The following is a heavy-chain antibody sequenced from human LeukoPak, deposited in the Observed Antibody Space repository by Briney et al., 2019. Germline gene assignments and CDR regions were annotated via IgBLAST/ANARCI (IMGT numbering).Heavy chain of an antibody. D-gene: IGHD3-10*01. CDR2: INPNSGGT. V-gene: IGHV1-2*02. J-gene: IGHJ4*02. Sequence: ASVKVSCKASGYTFTGYYMHWVRQAPGQGLEWMGWINPNSGGTNYAQKFQGRVTMTRDTSISTAYMELSRLRSDDTAVYYCATGPLRGVTGLDYWGQGTLVTVSS. CDR3: ATGPLRGVTGLDY. CDR1: GYTFTGYY.